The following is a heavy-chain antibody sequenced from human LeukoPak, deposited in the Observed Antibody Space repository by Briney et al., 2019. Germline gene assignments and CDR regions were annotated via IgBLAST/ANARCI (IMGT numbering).Heavy chain of an antibody. J-gene: IGHJ4*02. Sequence: GGSLRLSCAASGFTFSSYAMSWVRQAPGKGLEWVSFIQSDESNKYYSDSVKGRFTISRDNSKNMLYLQMSSLRPEDTAVYYCAKELASGWFFDYWGQGTLVTVSS. V-gene: IGHV3-30*02. CDR2: IQSDESNK. CDR1: GFTFSSYA. D-gene: IGHD6-19*01. CDR3: AKELASGWFFDY.